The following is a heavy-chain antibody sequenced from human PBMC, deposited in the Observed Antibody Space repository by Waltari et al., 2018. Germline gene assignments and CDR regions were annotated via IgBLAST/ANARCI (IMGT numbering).Heavy chain of an antibody. J-gene: IGHJ4*02. V-gene: IGHV3-23*01. CDR1: ALPFSTYD. Sequence: EVQLLESGGGLVQPGGSLRLSCASSALPFSTYDMSWVRQAPGRGLEWVSGMSGSGGNTYYADSVKGRFTISRDNSRNTLFLQMNRLRAEDTAVYYCAKGRWYFDFWGRGTLVTVPS. CDR2: MSGSGGNT. CDR3: AKGRWYFDF.